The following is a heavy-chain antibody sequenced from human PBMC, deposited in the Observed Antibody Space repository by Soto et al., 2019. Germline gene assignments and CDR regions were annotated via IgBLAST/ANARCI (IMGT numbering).Heavy chain of an antibody. V-gene: IGHV3-30-3*01. CDR2: ISYDGSNK. Sequence: QVQLVESGGGVVQPGRSLRLSCAASGFTFSSYAMHWVRQAPGKGLEWVAVISYDGSNKYYADSVKGRFTISRDNSKNTLYLQMYSLRAEDTAVYYCARDFGGSSWFSFDYWGQGTLVTVSS. CDR1: GFTFSSYA. CDR3: ARDFGGSSWFSFDY. D-gene: IGHD6-13*01. J-gene: IGHJ4*02.